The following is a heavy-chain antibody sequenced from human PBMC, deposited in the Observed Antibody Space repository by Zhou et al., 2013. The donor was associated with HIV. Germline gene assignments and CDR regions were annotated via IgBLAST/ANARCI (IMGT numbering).Heavy chain of an antibody. V-gene: IGHV1-18*01. CDR1: GYTFNSHG. CDR3: ARLIFDRSDY. J-gene: IGHJ4*02. CDR2: ISGDNGKT. Sequence: QVQLVQSGAEVKKPGASVKVSCKASGYTFNSHGIIWVRQAPGQGLEWMGWISGDNGKTKYAQKFQGRVSMTTDTSTSTAYMEVRSLRSDDTAVYYCARLIFDRSDYWGQGTLVTVSS. D-gene: IGHD3-16*01.